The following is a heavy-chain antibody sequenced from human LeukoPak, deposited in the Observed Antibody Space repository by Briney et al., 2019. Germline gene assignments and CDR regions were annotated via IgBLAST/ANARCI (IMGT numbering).Heavy chain of an antibody. CDR2: ISAYNGNT. J-gene: IGHJ4*02. CDR1: GYTFTSYG. V-gene: IGHV1-18*01. Sequence: ASVKVSCKASGYTFTSYGISWVRQAPGQGLEWMGWISAYNGNTNYAQKLQGRVTMTTDTSTSTAYMELRSLRSDDTAMYYCARDKLDYDYVWGSYRYTFRIDYWGQGTLVTVSS. CDR3: ARDKLDYDYVWGSYRYTFRIDY. D-gene: IGHD3-16*02.